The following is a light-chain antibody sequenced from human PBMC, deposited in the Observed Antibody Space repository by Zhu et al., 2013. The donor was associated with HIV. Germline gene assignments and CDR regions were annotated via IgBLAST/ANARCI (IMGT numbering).Light chain of an antibody. CDR1: SRDVGSYNF. CDR2: EVS. J-gene: IGLJ3*02. CDR3: CSYAGSSTWV. Sequence: QSALTQPASVSGSPGQTITISYTGTSRDVGSYNFFSWYQQHPVKAPKLMIYEVSKRPSGVSNRFSGSKSGYTASLTISGLQAEDEADYYCCSYAGSSTWVFGGGTKLTVL. V-gene: IGLV2-23*02.